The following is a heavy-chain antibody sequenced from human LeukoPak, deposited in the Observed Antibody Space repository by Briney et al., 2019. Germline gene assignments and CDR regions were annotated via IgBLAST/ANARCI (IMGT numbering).Heavy chain of an antibody. CDR3: AVGGRLRHFDY. V-gene: IGHV1-69*01. CDR2: IIPIFGTA. J-gene: IGHJ4*02. CDR1: GGTFSSYA. Sequence: SVKLSCKASGGTFSSYAISWVRQAPGQGLEWMGGIIPIFGTANYAQKFQGRVTITADESTSTAYMELSSLRSEDTAVYYCAVGGRLRHFDYWGQGTLVTVSS. D-gene: IGHD1-26*01.